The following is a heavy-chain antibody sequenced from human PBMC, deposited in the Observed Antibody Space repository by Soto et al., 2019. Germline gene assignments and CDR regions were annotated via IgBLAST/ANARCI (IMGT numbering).Heavy chain of an antibody. Sequence: SLRLSCAASGFTFSSYEMNWVRQAPGKGLEWVSYISSSGSTIYYADSAKGRFTISRDNAKNSLYLQMNSLRAEDTAVYYCARDDPFYDSSGYHRGFDYWGQGTLVTVSS. J-gene: IGHJ4*02. V-gene: IGHV3-48*03. CDR3: ARDDPFYDSSGYHRGFDY. CDR2: ISSSGSTI. D-gene: IGHD3-22*01. CDR1: GFTFSSYE.